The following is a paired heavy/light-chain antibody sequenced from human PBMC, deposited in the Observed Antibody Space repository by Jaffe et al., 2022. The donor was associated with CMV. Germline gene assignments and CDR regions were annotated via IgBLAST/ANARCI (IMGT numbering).Light chain of an antibody. CDR1: QSFSNSY. CDR2: GAS. Sequence: EIVLTQSPGTLSLSPGEGATLSCRASQSFSNSYLAWYQQKPGQAPRLLIYGASSRATGIPDRFSGSGSGTDFTLTITRLEPEDSAVYYCQQYGSSPVTFGQGTRLEIK. V-gene: IGKV3-20*01. J-gene: IGKJ5*01. CDR3: QQYGSSPVT.
Heavy chain of an antibody. CDR2: INPGSGST. CDR1: EYTFTNYY. V-gene: IGHV1-46*01. Sequence: QVQLVQSGAEVKKPGASVKVSCKASEYTFTNYYLHWVRQAPGQGLEWMGIINPGSGSTTYAQKFQGRVTMTRDTSRSTVYMDLSSLRSEDTAVYYCATSTVITGFGWFGPWGQGTLVTVS. J-gene: IGHJ5*02. CDR3: ATSTVITGFGWFGP. D-gene: IGHD4-17*01.